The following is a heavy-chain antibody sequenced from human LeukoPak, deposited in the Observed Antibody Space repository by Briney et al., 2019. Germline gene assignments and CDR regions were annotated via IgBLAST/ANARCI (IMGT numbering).Heavy chain of an antibody. CDR3: ARLINNDNSGDADTFDM. D-gene: IGHD3-22*01. CDR2: IDYSGST. J-gene: IGHJ3*02. V-gene: IGHV4-59*11. CDR1: GGSMRSHY. Sequence: PSETLSLTCTVSGGSMRSHYWSWIRQTPGKGLEWIGYIDYSGSTRYNPSLQSRVTISVDTSKNQVSLKLTSVTATDTAVYYCARLINNDNSGDADTFDMWGQGTVVTVFS.